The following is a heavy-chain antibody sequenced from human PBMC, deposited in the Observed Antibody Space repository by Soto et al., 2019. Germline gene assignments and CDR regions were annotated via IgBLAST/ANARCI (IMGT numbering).Heavy chain of an antibody. CDR2: IYYDGSNE. D-gene: IGHD1-1*01. Sequence: QVQLVESGGAVVQPGRSLRLSCGASGFIFSEYGMHWVRQAPGKGLEWVAVIYYDGSNEHYSESARGRFTISRDNSKNMLYLEMNSLRAEDTAIYYCARWWNDEEWVETMDVWGQGTTVTVSS. CDR1: GFIFSEYG. CDR3: ARWWNDEEWVETMDV. V-gene: IGHV3-33*01. J-gene: IGHJ6*01.